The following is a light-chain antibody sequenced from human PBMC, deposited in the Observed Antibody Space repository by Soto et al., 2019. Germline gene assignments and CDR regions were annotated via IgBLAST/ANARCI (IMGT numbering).Light chain of an antibody. CDR2: KAS. J-gene: IGKJ2*01. CDR3: QQYDRFPYT. Sequence: DIQMTQSPSTLSASVGDTVTITCRASQSISNWLAWYQQKPGQATKLLIHKASTLESGVTSRFSGSGSGIEFTLTISSLQPDDFATFYCQQYDRFPYTFGQGTKLEIK. V-gene: IGKV1-5*03. CDR1: QSISNW.